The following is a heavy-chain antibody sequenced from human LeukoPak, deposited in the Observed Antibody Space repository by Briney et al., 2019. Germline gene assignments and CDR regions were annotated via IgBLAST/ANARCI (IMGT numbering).Heavy chain of an antibody. V-gene: IGHV3-23*01. J-gene: IGHJ4*02. CDR1: GFTFSTYA. CDR3: VKDRCDRTTCPEV. CDR2: ISGSGGST. D-gene: IGHD2-2*01. Sequence: GGSLRLSCAASGFTFSTYAMTWVRQAPGEGLEWVSGISGSGGSTYYTDSVKGRFTISRDNSKNTLHLQMSSLRAEDTALYYCVKDRCDRTTCPEVWGQGTPVTVSS.